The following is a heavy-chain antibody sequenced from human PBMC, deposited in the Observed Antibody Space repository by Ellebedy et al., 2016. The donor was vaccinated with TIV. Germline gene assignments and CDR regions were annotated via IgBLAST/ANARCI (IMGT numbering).Heavy chain of an antibody. CDR2: ISPYNGNT. D-gene: IGHD3-16*02. Sequence: AASVKVSCKASGYSFTTHPITWVRQAPGQGLEWMGWISPYNGNTKYAQNFQDRLTMTTDTSTATAQMELRSLTSDDTAVYYCGRVQLSPIYFDYWGQGTLVTVSS. J-gene: IGHJ4*02. CDR3: GRVQLSPIYFDY. CDR1: GYSFTTHP. V-gene: IGHV1-18*01.